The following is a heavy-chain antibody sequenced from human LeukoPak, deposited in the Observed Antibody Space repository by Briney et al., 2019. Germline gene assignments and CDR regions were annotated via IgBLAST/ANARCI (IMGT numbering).Heavy chain of an antibody. D-gene: IGHD2-15*01. CDR2: MDTSGHT. Sequence: SETLSLTCIVSGGSISGYYWNWIRQPAGKGLEWIGHMDTSGHTNYNSSLMSRVTMSVDTSKNQFSLRLTSVTAADTAVYYCARHWSHSVAQFGRSYWFDPWGQGTLVTVSS. CDR3: ARHWSHSVAQFGRSYWFDP. CDR1: GGSISGYY. J-gene: IGHJ5*02. V-gene: IGHV4-4*07.